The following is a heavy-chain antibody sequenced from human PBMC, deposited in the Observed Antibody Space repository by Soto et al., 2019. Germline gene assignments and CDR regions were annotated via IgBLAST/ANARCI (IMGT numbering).Heavy chain of an antibody. D-gene: IGHD4-17*01. Sequence: QVQLVQSGAEVKKPGASVKVSCRTSGYTFTSYGISWVRQAPGQGLEWMGWISAYTGNTNYAQRLQDRVTMTTDKSTSTAYMELRSLRSDDTAVYYCARDRAYGAWFDPWGQGTLVTVSS. J-gene: IGHJ5*02. CDR1: GYTFTSYG. CDR2: ISAYTGNT. CDR3: ARDRAYGAWFDP. V-gene: IGHV1-18*01.